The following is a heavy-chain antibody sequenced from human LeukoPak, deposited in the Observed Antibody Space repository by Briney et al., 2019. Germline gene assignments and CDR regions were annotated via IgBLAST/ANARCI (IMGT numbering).Heavy chain of an antibody. Sequence: AGGSLRLSCAASGFTFSSYSINWVRQAPGKGLEWVSSISSSSSYIYYADSVKGRFTISRDNAKNSLYLQMNSLRAEDTAVYYCASPRIAVGNYFDYWGQGTLVTVSS. CDR2: ISSSSSYI. D-gene: IGHD6-19*01. CDR3: ASPRIAVGNYFDY. J-gene: IGHJ4*02. CDR1: GFTFSSYS. V-gene: IGHV3-21*01.